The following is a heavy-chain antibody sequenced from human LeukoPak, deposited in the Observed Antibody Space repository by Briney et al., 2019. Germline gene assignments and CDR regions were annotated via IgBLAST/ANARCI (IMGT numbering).Heavy chain of an antibody. V-gene: IGHV3-23*01. CDR3: AKVDTFGGVLSDY. J-gene: IGHJ4*02. D-gene: IGHD3-16*01. Sequence: GGSLRLSCAASGFTFSSYAMSWVRQAPGKGLEWVSAISGSGGSTYYADSVKGRFTISRDNSKNTLYLQMNSLRAEDTAVCYCAKVDTFGGVLSDYWGQGTLVTVSS. CDR1: GFTFSSYA. CDR2: ISGSGGST.